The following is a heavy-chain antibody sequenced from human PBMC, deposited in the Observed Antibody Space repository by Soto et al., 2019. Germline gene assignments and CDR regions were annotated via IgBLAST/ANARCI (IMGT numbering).Heavy chain of an antibody. V-gene: IGHV4-39*01. CDR3: ARLATISSS. CDR1: GGSISSSSYY. D-gene: IGHD1-1*01. Sequence: SETLSLTCTVSGGSISSSSYYWGWIRQPPGKGLEWIGSIYYSGSTYYNPSLKSRVTISVDTSKNQFSLKPSSVTAADTAVYYCARLATISSSCGQGSLVTVSS. CDR2: IYYSGST. J-gene: IGHJ5*02.